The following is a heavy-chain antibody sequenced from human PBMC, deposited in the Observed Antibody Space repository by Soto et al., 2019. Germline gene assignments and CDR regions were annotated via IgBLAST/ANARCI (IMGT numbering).Heavy chain of an antibody. CDR1: GGSISSGGYY. J-gene: IGHJ5*02. CDR2: IYYSGST. D-gene: IGHD2-15*01. Sequence: QVQLQESGPGLVKPSQTLSLTCTVSGGSISSGGYYWSWIRQHPGKGLEWIGYIYYSGSTYYNPSLKNLVTISVHTSKNQFSLKLSSVTAADTAVYYCASAVVVAGSWFDPWGQGTLVTVSS. V-gene: IGHV4-31*01. CDR3: ASAVVVAGSWFDP.